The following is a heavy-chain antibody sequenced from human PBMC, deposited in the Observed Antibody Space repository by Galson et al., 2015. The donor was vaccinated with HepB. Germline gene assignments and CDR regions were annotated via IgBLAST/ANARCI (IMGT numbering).Heavy chain of an antibody. Sequence: SLRLSCAASGFTFSGYSMNWVRQAPGRGLEWLSYITGDSGTIYYADPVKGRITISRDNAKSSLYLQMNSLTAEDTALCYCARTGRGLYSFDSWGQGTLVTVSS. D-gene: IGHD3-16*01. V-gene: IGHV3-48*04. CDR2: ITGDSGTI. CDR1: GFTFSGYS. J-gene: IGHJ4*02. CDR3: ARTGRGLYSFDS.